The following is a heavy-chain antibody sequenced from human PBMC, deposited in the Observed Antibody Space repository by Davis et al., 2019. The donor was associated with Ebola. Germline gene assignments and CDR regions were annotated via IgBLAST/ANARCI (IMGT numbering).Heavy chain of an antibody. V-gene: IGHV3-30*18. J-gene: IGHJ4*02. CDR1: GFTFSSYW. CDR3: AKGARSSSAY. CDR2: ISYDGSNK. D-gene: IGHD6-6*01. Sequence: GGSLRLSCAASGFTFSSYWMSWVRQAPGKGLEWVAVISYDGSNKYYADSVKGRFTISRDNSKNTLYLQMNSLRAEDTAVYYCAKGARSSSAYWGQGTLVTVSS.